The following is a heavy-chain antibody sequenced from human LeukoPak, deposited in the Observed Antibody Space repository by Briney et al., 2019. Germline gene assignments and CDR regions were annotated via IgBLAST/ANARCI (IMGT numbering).Heavy chain of an antibody. CDR1: GGTFSSYA. V-gene: IGHV1-69*13. D-gene: IGHD6-13*01. CDR2: IIPIFGTA. Sequence: SVKVSCKASGGTFSSYAISWVRQAPGQGLEWMGGIIPIFGTANYAQKFQGRVTITADESTSTAYMELSSLRSEDTAVYYCARWRSSSWYPGVYYYYYMDVWGKGTTVTVSS. CDR3: ARWRSSSWYPGVYYYYYMDV. J-gene: IGHJ6*03.